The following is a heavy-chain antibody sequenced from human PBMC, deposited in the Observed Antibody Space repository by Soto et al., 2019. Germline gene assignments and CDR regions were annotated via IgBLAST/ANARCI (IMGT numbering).Heavy chain of an antibody. J-gene: IGHJ6*02. D-gene: IGHD5-12*01. V-gene: IGHV1-46*01. CDR2: INPSGGST. CDR1: GYTFTSYY. CDR3: ASVGGYSGYDFVGGDYYYYYGMDV. Sequence: GASVKVSCKASGYTFTSYYMHWVRQAPGQGLEWMGLINPSGGSTSYAQKFQGRVTMTRDTSTSTVYMELSSLRSEDTAVYYCASVGGYSGYDFVGGDYYYYYGMDVWGQGTTVTVSS.